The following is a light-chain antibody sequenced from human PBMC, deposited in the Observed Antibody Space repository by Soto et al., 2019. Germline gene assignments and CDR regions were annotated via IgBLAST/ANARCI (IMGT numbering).Light chain of an antibody. J-gene: IGLJ1*01. V-gene: IGLV2-14*01. Sequence: QSGLAQPASVSRPPGQSITISCTGTSSDVGAYNYVSWYQQHPGKAPKLMIYEVSNRPSGVSNRFSGSKSGNKASLTISGLKAEEEADYYCSSYIRSSTLVVGTGNKGTVL. CDR2: EVS. CDR1: SSDVGAYNY. CDR3: SSYIRSSTLV.